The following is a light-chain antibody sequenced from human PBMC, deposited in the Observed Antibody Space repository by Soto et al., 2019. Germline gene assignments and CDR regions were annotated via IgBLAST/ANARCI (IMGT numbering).Light chain of an antibody. CDR1: SSDVGGYDY. J-gene: IGLJ2*01. Sequence: QSALTQPASVSGSPGQSITISCTGTSSDVGGYDYVSWYQHHPGKAPKLMIYDVSNRPSGVSNRFSGSKSGNTASLTISGLQADDEADYYCSSYTSSNTGGFGGGTKLTVL. CDR3: SSYTSSNTGG. CDR2: DVS. V-gene: IGLV2-14*03.